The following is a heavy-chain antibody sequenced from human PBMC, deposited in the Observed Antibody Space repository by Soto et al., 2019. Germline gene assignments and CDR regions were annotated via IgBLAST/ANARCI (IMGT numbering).Heavy chain of an antibody. Sequence: VQLLESGGGLVQPGGSLRLSCAASGFTFSSYAMSWVRQAPGKGLEWVAVISYDGSNKYYADSVKGRFTISRDNSKNTLYLQMNSLRAEDTAVYYCAKGRYYDFWSGSPFDYWGQGTLVTVSS. CDR2: ISYDGSNK. CDR3: AKGRYYDFWSGSPFDY. CDR1: GFTFSSYA. D-gene: IGHD3-3*01. J-gene: IGHJ4*02. V-gene: IGHV3-30*18.